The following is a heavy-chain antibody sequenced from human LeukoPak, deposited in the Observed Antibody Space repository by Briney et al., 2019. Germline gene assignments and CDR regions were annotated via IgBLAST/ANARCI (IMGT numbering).Heavy chain of an antibody. J-gene: IGHJ5*02. Sequence: GGSLRLSCAASGFTVSSSYMSWVRQAPGKGLEWVSVIYSGGSTYYADSVKGRFTISRDNSKNTLYLQMNSLRAEDTAVYYCARERGFLQGDHWFDPWGQGTLVTVSS. CDR1: GFTVSSSY. D-gene: IGHD2-21*01. CDR2: IYSGGST. V-gene: IGHV3-53*01. CDR3: ARERGFLQGDHWFDP.